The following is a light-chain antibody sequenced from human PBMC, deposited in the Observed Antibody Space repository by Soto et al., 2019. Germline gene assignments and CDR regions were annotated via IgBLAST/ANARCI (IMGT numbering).Light chain of an antibody. J-gene: IGKJ2*01. CDR1: QSISSW. CDR3: QQYNGPYT. V-gene: IGKV1-5*03. Sequence: DIQMTQSPSTLSASVGDRVTITCRASQSISSWLAWYQQKPGKAPKLLIYKASSLESGVPSRFSGSGSGTEFTLTISSLQPDDFATYYCQQYNGPYTFGQGTKLEIK. CDR2: KAS.